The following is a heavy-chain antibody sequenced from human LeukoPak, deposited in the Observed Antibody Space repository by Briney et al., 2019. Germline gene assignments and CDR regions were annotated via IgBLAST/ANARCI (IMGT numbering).Heavy chain of an antibody. Sequence: GGSLRLSCAASGFTFSTYWMSWVRQAPGKGLEWVANIKQGGSEKYYVDSVKGRFTISRDNAKNSLYLQMNSLRAEDTAVYYCARGYFSSSGRGMDVWGQGTTVTVSS. D-gene: IGHD6-13*01. CDR3: ARGYFSSSGRGMDV. CDR1: GFTFSTYW. V-gene: IGHV3-7*01. CDR2: IKQGGSEK. J-gene: IGHJ6*02.